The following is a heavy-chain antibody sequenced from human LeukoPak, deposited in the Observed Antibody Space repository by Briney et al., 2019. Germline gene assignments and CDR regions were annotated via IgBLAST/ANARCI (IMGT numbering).Heavy chain of an antibody. J-gene: IGHJ5*02. V-gene: IGHV3-21*01. Sequence: GESRRLSCAASGFTFSSYSMNWVRQAPGKGLEWVSSISSSSSYIYYADSVKGRFTISKDNAKNSLYLQMNSLRAEDTAVYYCASYGSGSYPQFDPWGQGTLVTVSS. CDR3: ASYGSGSYPQFDP. CDR2: ISSSSSYI. CDR1: GFTFSSYS. D-gene: IGHD3-10*01.